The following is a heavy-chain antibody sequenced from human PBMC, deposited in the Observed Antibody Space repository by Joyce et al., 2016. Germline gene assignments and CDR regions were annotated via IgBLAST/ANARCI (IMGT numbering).Heavy chain of an antibody. CDR1: GYTFTSFS. J-gene: IGHJ6*02. Sequence: QVQLVQSGAEVKRPGASVKISCKASGYTFTSFSVHWVRPAPGQGLEWRGMIDPSGGSTSYAQRFQGRITRTRDTSTRTVYMKLSSLGSEDTAVYYCASRGTSNITDHYYGMDVWGQGTTVTVYS. CDR2: IDPSGGST. V-gene: IGHV1-46*01. CDR3: ASRGTSNITDHYYGMDV. D-gene: IGHD1-20*01.